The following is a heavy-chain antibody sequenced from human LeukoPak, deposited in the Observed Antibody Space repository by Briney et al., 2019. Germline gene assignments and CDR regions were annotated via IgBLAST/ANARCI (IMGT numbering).Heavy chain of an antibody. CDR3: ARITYYGSGSYSKGLDY. D-gene: IGHD3-10*01. J-gene: IGHJ4*02. CDR1: GGSISSYY. Sequence: TLSLTCTVSGGSISSYYWSWIRQPPGKALEWLSLIDWDDDKYYSTSLKTRLTISKDTSKNQVVLTMTNMDPVDTATYYCARITYYGSGSYSKGLDYWGQGTLVTVSS. V-gene: IGHV2-70*18. CDR2: IDWDDDK.